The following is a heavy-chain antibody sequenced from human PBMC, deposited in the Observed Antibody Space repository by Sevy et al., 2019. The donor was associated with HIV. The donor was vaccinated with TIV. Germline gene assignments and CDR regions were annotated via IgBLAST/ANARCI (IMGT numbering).Heavy chain of an antibody. J-gene: IGHJ6*02. CDR3: ARTGSYADTYYYYYAMAV. CDR2: INQDGSEE. D-gene: IGHD3-16*01. CDR1: GFNFRSYW. V-gene: IGHV3-7*01. Sequence: GGSLRLSCAASGFNFRSYWMTWVRQAPGKGLEWVANINQDGSEENYVDSVKGRFTIFRDNAKNSLFLQLNSLRAEDTSVYYCARTGSYADTYYYYYAMAVWGQGATVTVSS.